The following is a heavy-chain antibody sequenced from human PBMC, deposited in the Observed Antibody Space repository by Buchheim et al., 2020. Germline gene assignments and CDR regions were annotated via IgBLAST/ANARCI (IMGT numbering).Heavy chain of an antibody. J-gene: IGHJ4*02. CDR3: ARAGYYDGRGYLGDFDY. D-gene: IGHD3-22*01. CDR2: IYNGVTT. CDR1: GGSISSGGYY. V-gene: IGHV4-31*03. Sequence: VQLQESGPGLVKPSQTLSLTCTVSGGSISSGGYYWNWIRHHPGKGLEWIGYIYNGVTTHYNPSLRSRLIISVDKSENLFSLKLSSVTAADTAVYYCARAGYYDGRGYLGDFDYWGQGTL.